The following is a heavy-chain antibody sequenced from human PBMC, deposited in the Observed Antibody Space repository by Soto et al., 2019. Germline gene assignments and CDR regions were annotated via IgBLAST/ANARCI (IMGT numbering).Heavy chain of an antibody. D-gene: IGHD4-17*01. CDR1: GGSISSSSYY. J-gene: IGHJ6*02. V-gene: IGHV4-39*07. Sequence: SETLSLTCTVSGGSISSSSYYWGWIRQPPGKGLEWIGSIYYSGSTYYNPSLKSRVTISVDTSKNQFSLKLSSVTAADTAVYYCARDQGMTTVGTGGGMDVWGQGTTVTVSS. CDR2: IYYSGST. CDR3: ARDQGMTTVGTGGGMDV.